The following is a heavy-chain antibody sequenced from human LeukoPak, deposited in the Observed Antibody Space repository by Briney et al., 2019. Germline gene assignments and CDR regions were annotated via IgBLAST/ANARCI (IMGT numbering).Heavy chain of an antibody. CDR1: GFTFSSYA. CDR3: ARDQGSAGPLVY. V-gene: IGHV3-64*01. D-gene: IGHD6-25*01. CDR2: ISSNGGST. J-gene: IGHJ4*02. Sequence: PGGSLRLSCAASGFTFSSYAMHWVRQAPGKGLEYVSAISSNGGSTYYANSVKGRFTISRDNSKNTLYLQMGSLRAEDTAVYYCARDQGSAGPLVYWGQGTLVTVSS.